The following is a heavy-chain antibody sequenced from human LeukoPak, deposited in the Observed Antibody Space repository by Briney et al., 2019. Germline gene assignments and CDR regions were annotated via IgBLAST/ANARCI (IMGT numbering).Heavy chain of an antibody. V-gene: IGHV1-2*06. CDR2: IDVNSGDT. D-gene: IGHD3-16*01. Sequence: GASVKVSCKASGYTFTSYDINWVRQATGQGLEWMGRIDVNSGDTYLAQKFQGRVTLTRDTSISTDYLELSSLNSDDSAVYYCARYIGGSGWCWGQGALVTVSS. CDR1: GYTFTSYD. J-gene: IGHJ4*02. CDR3: ARYIGGSGWC.